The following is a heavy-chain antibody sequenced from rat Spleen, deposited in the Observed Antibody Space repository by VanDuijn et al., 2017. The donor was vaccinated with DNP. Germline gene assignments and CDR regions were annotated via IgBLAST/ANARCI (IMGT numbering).Heavy chain of an antibody. V-gene: IGHV5-25*01. CDR1: GFTFSNYY. J-gene: IGHJ4*01. D-gene: IGHD1-2*01. Sequence: EVQLVESGGGLVQPGRSLKLSCAASGFTFSNYYMAWVRQAPKKGLEWVATISTSGSRTYYPDSVKGRFTISRDNAKSSLYLQMNSLKSEDTATYYCARHRGSYYAMDAWGQGTSVTVSS. CDR2: ISTSGSRT. CDR3: ARHRGSYYAMDA.